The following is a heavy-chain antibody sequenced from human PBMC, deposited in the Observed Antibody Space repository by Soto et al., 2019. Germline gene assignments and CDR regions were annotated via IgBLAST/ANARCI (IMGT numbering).Heavy chain of an antibody. J-gene: IGHJ4*02. CDR2: IIPIFGTA. D-gene: IGHD6-13*01. Sequence: SVKVSCKASGGTFGSYASSWVRQAPGQGLEWMGGIIPIFGTANYAQKFQGRVTITADESTSTAYMELSSLRSEDTAVYYCANSAAGPKSPSTHFDYWGQGTLVTVSS. CDR3: ANSAAGPKSPSTHFDY. CDR1: GGTFGSYA. V-gene: IGHV1-69*13.